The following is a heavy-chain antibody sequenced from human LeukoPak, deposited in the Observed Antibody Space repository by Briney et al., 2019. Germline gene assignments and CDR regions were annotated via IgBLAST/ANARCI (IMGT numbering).Heavy chain of an antibody. CDR1: GFTFSSYW. CDR2: MNQDGSEK. J-gene: IGHJ4*02. D-gene: IGHD2-2*01. CDR3: ARETSANYDY. V-gene: IGHV3-7*05. Sequence: GGSLRLSCAASGFTFSSYWMSWVRQAPGKGLEWVANMNQDGSEKYFVDSVKGRFTISRDNAKNSLYLQMNSLRVDDTAVYYCARETSANYDYWGQGTLVTVSS.